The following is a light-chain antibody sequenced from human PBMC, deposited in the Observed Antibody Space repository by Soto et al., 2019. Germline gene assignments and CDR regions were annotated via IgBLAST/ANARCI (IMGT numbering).Light chain of an antibody. CDR1: QSISSY. CDR2: AAS. J-gene: IGKJ4*02. CDR3: QQSYSTPLT. Sequence: MPMSQSQSCLSPPLGNRVTITCRASQSISSYLNWCQQKPGKAPKLLIYAASGLQGGVPSRFSGSGSGTDFTLTISSLQPEDFATYYCQQSYSTPLTFGGGTKVDIK. V-gene: IGKV1-39*01.